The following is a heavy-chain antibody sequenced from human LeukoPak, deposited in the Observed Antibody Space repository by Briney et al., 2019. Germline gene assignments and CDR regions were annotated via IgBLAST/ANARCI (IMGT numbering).Heavy chain of an antibody. D-gene: IGHD6-13*01. CDR2: ISAYNGNT. CDR1: GYTFTSYG. CDR3: ARGVAAAGRSHYYYYMDV. J-gene: IGHJ6*03. V-gene: IGHV1-18*01. Sequence: GASVKVSCKASGYTFTSYGISWVRQAPGQGLEWMGWISAYNGNTNYAQKLQGRVTMTTDTSTSTAYMELRSLRSEDTAVYYCARGVAAAGRSHYYYYMDVWGKGTTVTVSS.